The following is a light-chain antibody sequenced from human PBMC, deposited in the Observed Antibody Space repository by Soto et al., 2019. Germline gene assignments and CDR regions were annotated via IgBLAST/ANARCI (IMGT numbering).Light chain of an antibody. CDR1: QSVSSY. J-gene: IGKJ1*01. Sequence: EIVLTQSPGTLSLSPGERATLACRASQSVSSYLAWYQQKPVQAPRLLIYDASNRATGIPARFSGSGSGTDFTLPISSLEPEDFAVYYCQQRTKWPRTFGQGTKVEIK. CDR3: QQRTKWPRT. CDR2: DAS. V-gene: IGKV3-11*01.